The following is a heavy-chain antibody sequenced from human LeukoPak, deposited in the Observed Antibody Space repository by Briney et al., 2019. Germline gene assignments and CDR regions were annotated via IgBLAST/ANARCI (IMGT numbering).Heavy chain of an antibody. D-gene: IGHD7-27*01. CDR3: ARETPGAGRFDY. CDR2: IYYSGGT. Sequence: SETLSLTCTVSGGSINYYYWMWIRQPPGKGLEWIGYIYYSGGTHYNPSLKSRVTMLVDTSKNQFSLKLTAVTAADTAVYYCARETPGAGRFDYWGQGSLVTVSS. CDR1: GGSINYYY. J-gene: IGHJ4*02. V-gene: IGHV4-59*01.